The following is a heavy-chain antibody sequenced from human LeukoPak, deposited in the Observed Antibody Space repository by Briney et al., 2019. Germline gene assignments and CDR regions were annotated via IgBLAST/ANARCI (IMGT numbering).Heavy chain of an antibody. D-gene: IGHD2-2*01. CDR3: ARVPANNWFGP. V-gene: IGHV1-69*11. CDR2: IIPILGTA. CDR1: GGTFSSYA. Sequence: RASVKVSCKASGGTFSSYAISWVRQAPGQGLEWMGRIIPILGTANYAQKFQGRVTITTDESTSTAYMELSSLRSEDTAVYYCARVPANNWFGPWGQGTLVTVSS. J-gene: IGHJ5*02.